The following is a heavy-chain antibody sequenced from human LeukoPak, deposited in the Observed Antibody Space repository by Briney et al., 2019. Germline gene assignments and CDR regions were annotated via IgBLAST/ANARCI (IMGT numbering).Heavy chain of an antibody. CDR3: ARGYSRSWYFNWFDP. Sequence: SETLSLTCAVYGGSFSGYYWSWIRQPPGKGLEWIGEINHSGSTNYNPSLKSRVTISVDTSKDQFSLKLSSVTAADTAVYYCARGYSRSWYFNWFDPWGQGTLVTVSS. CDR1: GGSFSGYY. D-gene: IGHD6-13*01. V-gene: IGHV4-34*01. CDR2: INHSGST. J-gene: IGHJ5*02.